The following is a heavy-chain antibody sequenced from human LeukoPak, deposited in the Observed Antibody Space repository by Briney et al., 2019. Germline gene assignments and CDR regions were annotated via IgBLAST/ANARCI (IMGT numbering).Heavy chain of an antibody. D-gene: IGHD5-24*01. CDR1: GFTFTSYA. Sequence: GSLRLSCAASGFTFTSYAMSWVRQAPGKGLEWVSTLSGSDSSTYYADSVKGRFIFSRDNSKNTLYLQMNSLRAEDTAVFYCARHLQTIQKYFDLWGRGTLVTVFS. J-gene: IGHJ2*01. CDR2: LSGSDSST. CDR3: ARHLQTIQKYFDL. V-gene: IGHV3-23*01.